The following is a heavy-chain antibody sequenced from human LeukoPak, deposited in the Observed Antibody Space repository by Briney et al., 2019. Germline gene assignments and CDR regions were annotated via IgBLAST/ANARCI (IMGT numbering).Heavy chain of an antibody. CDR2: IYYTGST. Sequence: SETLSLTCTVSGDSFSSTTYYWGWTRQPPGKGLEWMANIYYTGSTYSNPSLKSRVSMSVDTSKNQFSLKMSSLTAADTAVYFCARLSKGRYFDYIFESWGQGTLVTVSS. D-gene: IGHD3-9*01. CDR3: ARLSKGRYFDYIFES. J-gene: IGHJ4*02. V-gene: IGHV4-39*01. CDR1: GDSFSSTTYY.